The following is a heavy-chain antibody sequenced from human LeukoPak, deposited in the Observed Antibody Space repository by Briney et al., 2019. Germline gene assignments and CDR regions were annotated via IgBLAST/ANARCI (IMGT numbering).Heavy chain of an antibody. CDR3: SSMDV. V-gene: IGHV3-23*01. CDR2: IIGSGGST. J-gene: IGHJ6*03. Sequence: GGSLRLSCVHSGFTLSTSAISWVPPAPGEGLGRVSGIIGSGGSTYYSDSVKGLFTISRDNYKNTLYLQMNSRRAEDAAVYYCSSMDVWGKGTMVTVSS. CDR1: GFTLSTSA. D-gene: IGHD6-13*01.